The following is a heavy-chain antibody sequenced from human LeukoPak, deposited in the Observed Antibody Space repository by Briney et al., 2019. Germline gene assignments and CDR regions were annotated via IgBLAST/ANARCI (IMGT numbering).Heavy chain of an antibody. V-gene: IGHV4-59*01. CDR2: IYYSGST. J-gene: IGHJ5*02. D-gene: IGHD6-19*01. CDR3: ARGSIAVAGTQYNWFDP. Sequence: SETLSLTCTVSGGSISSYYWSWIRQPPGKGLEWIGYIYYSGSTNYNPSLKSRVTISVDTSKNQFSLKLSSVPAADTAVYYCARGSIAVAGTQYNWFDPCGQGTLVTVSS. CDR1: GGSISSYY.